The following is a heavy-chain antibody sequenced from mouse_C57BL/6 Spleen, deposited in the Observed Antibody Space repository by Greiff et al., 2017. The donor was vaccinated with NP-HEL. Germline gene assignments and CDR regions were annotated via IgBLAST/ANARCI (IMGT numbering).Heavy chain of an antibody. J-gene: IGHJ1*03. CDR2: IYPRSGNT. D-gene: IGHD1-1*01. V-gene: IGHV1-81*01. CDR3: ARSEYYGSSPWYFDV. CDR1: GYTFTSYG. Sequence: VQLQQSGAELARPGASVKLSCKASGYTFTSYGISWVKQRTGQGLEWIGEIYPRSGNTYYNEKFKGKATLTADKSSSTAYMELRSLTSEDSAVYFCARSEYYGSSPWYFDVWGTGTTVTVSS.